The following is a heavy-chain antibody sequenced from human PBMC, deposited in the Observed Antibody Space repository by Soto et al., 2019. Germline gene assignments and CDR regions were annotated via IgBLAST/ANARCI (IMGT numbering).Heavy chain of an antibody. V-gene: IGHV1-69*01. CDR2: IIPIFGTA. J-gene: IGHJ4*02. D-gene: IGHD3-22*01. Sequence: QVQLVQSGAEVKKPGSSVKVSCKASGGTFSSYAISWVRQAPGQGLEWMGGIIPIFGTANYAQKFQGRVTITADESTRTAYLELSSLRSEDTAVYYCARRRSKPYYDSAFDYWGQGTLVTVSS. CDR1: GGTFSSYA. CDR3: ARRRSKPYYDSAFDY.